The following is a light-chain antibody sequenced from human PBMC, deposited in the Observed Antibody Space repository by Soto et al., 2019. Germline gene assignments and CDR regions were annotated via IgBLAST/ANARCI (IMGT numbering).Light chain of an antibody. CDR1: QSVSSY. CDR3: QQRSNWLLT. V-gene: IGKV3-11*01. J-gene: IGKJ4*01. Sequence: EIVLTQSPATLSLSPGERATLSCRASQSVSSYLAWYQQKPGQAPRLLIYDASNRATGIPARFSGSGSGTDFTRTISSLEPEDCAVYYWQQRSNWLLTFGGGTKVEI. CDR2: DAS.